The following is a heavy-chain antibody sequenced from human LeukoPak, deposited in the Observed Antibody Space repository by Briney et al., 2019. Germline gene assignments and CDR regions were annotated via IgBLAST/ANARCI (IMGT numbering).Heavy chain of an antibody. CDR2: IYSCGST. Sequence: GGSLRLSCAASGFTVSSNYMSWVRQAPGKGLEWVSVIYSCGSTYYADSVKGRFTISRDNSKNTLYLQMNSLRAEDTAVYYCARGGYDYVWGSYRGRQFDPWGQGTLVTVSS. D-gene: IGHD3-16*02. V-gene: IGHV3-53*05. J-gene: IGHJ5*02. CDR3: ARGGYDYVWGSYRGRQFDP. CDR1: GFTVSSNY.